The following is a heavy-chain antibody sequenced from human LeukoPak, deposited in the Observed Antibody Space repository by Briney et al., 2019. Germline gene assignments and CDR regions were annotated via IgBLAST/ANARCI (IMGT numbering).Heavy chain of an antibody. CDR2: ISSSSSYI. CDR3: ASLRGVNR. Sequence: GGSLRLSCAASGFTFSSYSMNWVRQAPGKGLEWVSSISSSSSYIYYADSVKGRFTSSRDNAKNSLYLQMDSLSAEDTAVYYCASLRGVNRWGQGTLVTISS. J-gene: IGHJ4*02. CDR1: GFTFSSYS. D-gene: IGHD3-10*01. V-gene: IGHV3-21*04.